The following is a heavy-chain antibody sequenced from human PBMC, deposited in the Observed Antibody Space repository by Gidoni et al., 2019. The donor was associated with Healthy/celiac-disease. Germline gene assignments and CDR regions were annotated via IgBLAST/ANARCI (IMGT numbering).Heavy chain of an antibody. J-gene: IGHJ3*02. Sequence: EVQLVESGGGLVKPGGSLRLSCAASGFTFSSYSMNWVRQAPGKGLEWVSSISSSSSYIDYADAVKGRFTISRDNAKNSLYLQMNSLRAEDTAVYYCAREYYYDSSGYPLWAFDIWGQGTMVTVSS. D-gene: IGHD3-22*01. V-gene: IGHV3-21*01. CDR1: GFTFSSYS. CDR3: AREYYYDSSGYPLWAFDI. CDR2: ISSSSSYI.